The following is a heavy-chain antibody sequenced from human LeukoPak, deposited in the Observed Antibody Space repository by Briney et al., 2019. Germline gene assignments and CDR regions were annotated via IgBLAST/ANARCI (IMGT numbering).Heavy chain of an antibody. V-gene: IGHV3-30*04. Sequence: GRSLRLSCAASGFTFSSYAMHWVRQAPGKGLEWVAVISYDGSNKYYADSVKGRFTISRDNSKNTLYLQMNSLRAEDTAVYYCARGLLWFGGDGMDVWGQGTTVTVSS. J-gene: IGHJ6*02. D-gene: IGHD3-10*01. CDR2: ISYDGSNK. CDR1: GFTFSSYA. CDR3: ARGLLWFGGDGMDV.